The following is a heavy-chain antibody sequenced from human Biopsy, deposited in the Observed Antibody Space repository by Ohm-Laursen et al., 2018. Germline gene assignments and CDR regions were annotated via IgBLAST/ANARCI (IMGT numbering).Heavy chain of an antibody. J-gene: IGHJ3*01. Sequence: SLRLSCAAFGFILNNYGLSGVRQAPGKGLEWVSAIRGSGLTTFYTDSVKGRFTISRDNSKNTLSLQMNSLRAEDPAIYYCTCRYGDSPLWGQGTMVTVSS. CDR1: GFILNNYG. D-gene: IGHD4-17*01. CDR3: TCRYGDSPL. CDR2: IRGSGLTT. V-gene: IGHV3-23*01.